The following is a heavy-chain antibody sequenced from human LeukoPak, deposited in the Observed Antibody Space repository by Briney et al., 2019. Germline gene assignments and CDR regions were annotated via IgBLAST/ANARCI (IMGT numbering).Heavy chain of an antibody. V-gene: IGHV3-30*04. J-gene: IGHJ4*02. Sequence: GGSLRLSCAASGFTFSGYAMHWVRQAPGKGLESVAIISYDGGNQYYADSVTGRFTITRDNKKNMVYLQMNSLRTEDTAMYYCTRHSTVVTPGDFWGQGALVTVSS. CDR3: TRHSTVVTPGDF. CDR1: GFTFSGYA. CDR2: ISYDGGNQ. D-gene: IGHD4-23*01.